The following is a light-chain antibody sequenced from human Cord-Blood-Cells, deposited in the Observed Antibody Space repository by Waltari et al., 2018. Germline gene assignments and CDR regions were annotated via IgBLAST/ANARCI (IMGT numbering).Light chain of an antibody. CDR1: SSDVGGYNY. J-gene: IGLJ3*02. V-gene: IGLV2-11*01. Sequence: QSALPQPRSVSGSPGQSVPITCTGTSSDVGGYNYVPWYQQHPGKAPKLMIYDVSKRPSGVPDRFSGSKSGNTASLTISGLQAEDEADYYCCSYAGSYTWVFGGGTKLTVL. CDR3: CSYAGSYTWV. CDR2: DVS.